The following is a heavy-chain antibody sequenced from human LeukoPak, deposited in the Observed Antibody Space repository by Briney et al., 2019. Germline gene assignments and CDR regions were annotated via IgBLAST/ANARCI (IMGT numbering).Heavy chain of an antibody. V-gene: IGHV3-23*01. CDR2: ISGSGGST. Sequence: GGSLRLSCAASGFTFSSYAMSWVRQAPGKGLEWVSAISGSGGSTYYADSVKGRFTISRDNSKNTLYLQMNSLRAEDTAVYYCANGQDSGYSSGWTNYWGQGTLVTVSS. CDR3: ANGQDSGYSSGWTNY. J-gene: IGHJ4*02. D-gene: IGHD6-19*01. CDR1: GFTFSSYA.